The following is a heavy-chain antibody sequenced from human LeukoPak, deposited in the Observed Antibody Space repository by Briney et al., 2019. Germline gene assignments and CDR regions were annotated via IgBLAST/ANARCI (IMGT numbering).Heavy chain of an antibody. V-gene: IGHV3-48*02. D-gene: IGHD3-22*01. J-gene: IGHJ4*02. CDR1: GXTFSTYS. CDR3: ARDSYGSSGYYYVSDY. Sequence: GGSLRLSCAASGXTFSTYSMNWVRQAPGKGLEWVSYISYSSSAIYYADSVKGRFTISRDNAKNSLYLRMNSLRDEDTAVYYCARDSYGSSGYYYVSDYWGQGTLVTVSS. CDR2: ISYSSSAI.